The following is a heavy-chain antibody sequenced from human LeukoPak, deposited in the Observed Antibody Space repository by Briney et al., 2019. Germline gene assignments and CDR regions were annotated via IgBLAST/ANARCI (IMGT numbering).Heavy chain of an antibody. V-gene: IGHV3-33*01. J-gene: IGHJ4*02. CDR2: IWYDGSNK. CDR3: ARELTHSSGWYFAY. D-gene: IGHD6-19*01. CDR1: GFTFSSYG. Sequence: AGGSLRLSCAASGFTFSSYGMHWVRQAPGKGLEWVAVIWYDGSNKYYADSVKGRFTISRDNSKNTLYLQMNSLGAEDTAVYYCARELTHSSGWYFAYWGQGTLVTVSS.